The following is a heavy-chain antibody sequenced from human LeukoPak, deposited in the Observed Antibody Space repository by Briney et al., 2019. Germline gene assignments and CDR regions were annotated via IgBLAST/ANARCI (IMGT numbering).Heavy chain of an antibody. CDR3: AKDRLGDCSSTSCPPL. Sequence: GGSLRLSCAASGFTFSSYAMSWVRQAPGKGLEWVSAISGSGGSTYYADSVKGRFTISRDNSKNTLYLQMNSLRAEDTAVYYCAKDRLGDCSSTSCPPLWGKGTTVTVSS. J-gene: IGHJ6*04. CDR1: GFTFSSYA. CDR2: ISGSGGST. V-gene: IGHV3-23*01. D-gene: IGHD2-2*01.